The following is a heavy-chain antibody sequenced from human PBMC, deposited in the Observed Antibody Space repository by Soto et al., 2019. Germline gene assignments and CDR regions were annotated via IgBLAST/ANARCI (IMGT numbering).Heavy chain of an antibody. J-gene: IGHJ4*02. CDR2: IYHSGST. Sequence: PSETLSLTCAVSGGSISSSNWWSWVRQPPGKGLEWIGEIYHSGSTNYNPSLKSRVTISVDKSKNQFSLKLSSVTAADTAVYYCARAAGDSSGYYYANGYYWGQGTLVTVSS. CDR1: GGSISSSNW. D-gene: IGHD3-22*01. V-gene: IGHV4-4*02. CDR3: ARAAGDSSGYYYANGYY.